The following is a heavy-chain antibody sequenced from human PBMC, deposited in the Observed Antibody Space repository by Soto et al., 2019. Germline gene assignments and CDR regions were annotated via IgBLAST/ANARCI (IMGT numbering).Heavy chain of an antibody. J-gene: IGHJ6*02. D-gene: IGHD3-22*01. CDR2: IYPGDSDT. CDR3: ARVYYDSSGYYYHYYYYGMDV. Sequence: GESLKISCQGSGYSFTSYWIGWVRQMPGKGLEWMGIIYPGDSDTRYSPSFQGQVTILADKSISTAYLQWSSLKASDTAMYYCARVYYDSSGYYYHYYYYGMDVWGQGTTVTVSS. CDR1: GYSFTSYW. V-gene: IGHV5-51*01.